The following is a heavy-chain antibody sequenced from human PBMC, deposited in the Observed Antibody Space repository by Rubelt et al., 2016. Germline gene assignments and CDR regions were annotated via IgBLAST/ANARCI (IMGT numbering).Heavy chain of an antibody. CDR3: ASRNSGPSSPFDY. D-gene: IGHD1-26*01. Sequence: EVQLVQSGAEVKKPGESLRISCKGSGYTFTNHWISWVRQMPGKGLEWMGRIDPSDSYTNYNPSLRGHVTLHVDRSISTAYLQWSSLQASDTAMYYGASRNSGPSSPFDYWGQGTMVTVSP. CDR1: GYTFTNHW. J-gene: IGHJ4*02. V-gene: IGHV5-10-1*01. CDR2: IDPSDSYT.